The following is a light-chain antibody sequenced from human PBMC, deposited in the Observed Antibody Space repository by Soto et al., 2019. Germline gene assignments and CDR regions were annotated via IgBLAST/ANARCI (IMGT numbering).Light chain of an antibody. Sequence: QSALTQPASVSGSPGQSITISCTGTSSDVGGYNYVSWYQQHPGKAPKLMIYDVSNRPSGVSNRLSGSKSGNTASLTISGLQAEDEADYYCSSYTSISMLGYVVFGGGTKLTVL. J-gene: IGLJ2*01. V-gene: IGLV2-14*01. CDR2: DVS. CDR3: SSYTSISMLGYVV. CDR1: SSDVGGYNY.